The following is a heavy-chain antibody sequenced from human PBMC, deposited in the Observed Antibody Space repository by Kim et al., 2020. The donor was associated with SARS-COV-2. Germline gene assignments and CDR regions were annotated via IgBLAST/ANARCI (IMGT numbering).Heavy chain of an antibody. CDR3: GSTGDSDFFEY. D-gene: IGHD2-21*01. CDR1: GGSISSYF. J-gene: IGHJ4*03. V-gene: IGHV4-59*08. CDR2: IFHGGST. Sequence: SETLSLTCTVSGGSISSYFWTWIRQSPGKGLEWIGYIFHGGSTKFNPSFKSRVAISGDTYTNQFSLKLSSGTAADTAVYYCGSTGDSDFFEYWGHGT.